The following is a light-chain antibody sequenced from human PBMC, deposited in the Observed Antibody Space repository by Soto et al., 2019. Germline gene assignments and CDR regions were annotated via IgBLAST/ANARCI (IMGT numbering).Light chain of an antibody. CDR2: QVS. Sequence: QSVLTQPASVSGSPGQSITISCAGTSTDVGAYDFVSWYQQYPGKAPKLIIYQVSERPSGFSSRFSGSKSGSTASLTISGLRSEDEADYYCSSYTINSGWVFGGGTKVTVL. CDR3: SSYTINSGWV. J-gene: IGLJ3*02. V-gene: IGLV2-14*01. CDR1: STDVGAYDF.